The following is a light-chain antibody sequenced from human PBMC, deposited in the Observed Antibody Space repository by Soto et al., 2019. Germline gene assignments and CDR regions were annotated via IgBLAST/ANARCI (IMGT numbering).Light chain of an antibody. CDR2: GAS. CDR3: QHDNGWPHS. CDR1: QSVSSSY. V-gene: IGKV3-15*01. Sequence: EIVLTQSPGTLSWYTGERATLSCRASQSVSSSYLAWYQQKPGQAPRLLIYGASIRATGVPARFSGSGSGTEFTLTISGLQSEDVSIYFCQHDNGWPHSLGHGTKVDIK. J-gene: IGKJ3*01.